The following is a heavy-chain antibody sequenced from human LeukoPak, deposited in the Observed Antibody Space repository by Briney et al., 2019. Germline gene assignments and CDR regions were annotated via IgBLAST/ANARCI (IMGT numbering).Heavy chain of an antibody. CDR1: GDSIINYY. Sequence: SETLSLTCTISGDSIINYYWTWIRQPAGKGLEWIGRIYSSGVTNYNPSLKSRVTLSVDTSKNHLSLERNSVTAADTAVYYCARGPGSATAEAFDIWGQGTMVTVSS. V-gene: IGHV4-4*07. J-gene: IGHJ3*02. D-gene: IGHD6-25*01. CDR2: IYSSGVT. CDR3: ARGPGSATAEAFDI.